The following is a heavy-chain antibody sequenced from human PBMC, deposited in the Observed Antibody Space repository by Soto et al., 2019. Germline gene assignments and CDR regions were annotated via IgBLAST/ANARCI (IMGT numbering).Heavy chain of an antibody. CDR3: ARGKDSRYCSSTSCYSNWFDP. J-gene: IGHJ5*02. V-gene: IGHV1-69*13. Sequence: SVKVSCKASGGTFSSYAISWVRQAPGQGLEWMGGIIPIFGTANYAQKFQGRVTITADESTSTAYMELSSLRSEDTAVYYCARGKDSRYCSSTSCYSNWFDPWGQGTLVTVSS. CDR2: IIPIFGTA. CDR1: GGTFSSYA. D-gene: IGHD2-2*02.